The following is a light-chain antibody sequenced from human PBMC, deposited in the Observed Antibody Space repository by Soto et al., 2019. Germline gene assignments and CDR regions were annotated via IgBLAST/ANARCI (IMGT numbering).Light chain of an antibody. Sequence: EMWLTRLSGNLSLSPGERATLSCTASQSFNSNYLAWYQQKPGQAPRLLIYGASTRATGIPDRFSGSGSGTDFTLTISRLEPEDFAVYYCHQYGSSPRTFGPGTKVDIK. CDR1: QSFNSNY. CDR2: GAS. CDR3: HQYGSSPRT. J-gene: IGKJ1*01. V-gene: IGKV3-20*01.